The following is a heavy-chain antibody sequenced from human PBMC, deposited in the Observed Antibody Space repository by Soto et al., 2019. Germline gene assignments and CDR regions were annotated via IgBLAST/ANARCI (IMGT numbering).Heavy chain of an antibody. V-gene: IGHV1-18*01. D-gene: IGHD2-2*01. CDR2: ISAYNGNT. CDR3: ARLPAATRGYYYYGMDV. Sequence: ASVKVSCKASGYTFTSYGISWVRQAPGQGLEWMGWISAYNGNTNYAQKLQGRVTMTTDTSTSTAYMELRSLRSDDTAVYYCARLPAATRGYYYYGMDVWGQGTTVTVSS. J-gene: IGHJ6*02. CDR1: GYTFTSYG.